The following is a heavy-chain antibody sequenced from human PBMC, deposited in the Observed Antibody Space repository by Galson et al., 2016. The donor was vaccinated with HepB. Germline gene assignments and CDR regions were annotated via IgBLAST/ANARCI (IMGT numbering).Heavy chain of an antibody. V-gene: IGHV3-30*18. D-gene: IGHD2-21*01. CDR3: AKGDRFFDN. Sequence: SLRLSCAASGFTFSSYGMHWVRQAPGRGLECVAFISYDRGNISYEDSVKGRFTISRDNSKNTLYLQMNSLRAEDTAVYYCAKGDRFFDNWGQGALVTVSS. CDR2: ISYDRGNI. J-gene: IGHJ4*02. CDR1: GFTFSSYG.